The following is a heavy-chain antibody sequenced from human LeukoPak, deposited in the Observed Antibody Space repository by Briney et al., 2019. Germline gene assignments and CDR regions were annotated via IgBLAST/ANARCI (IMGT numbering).Heavy chain of an antibody. J-gene: IGHJ4*02. Sequence: GESLKISCKASGYSFINYWIGWVRQMPGKGLEWMGIIYPSDSDTRYRPSFQGQVTISADTSISTAYLQWSSLKASDTAMYYCARPSNSGYDFWGQGALVTVSS. CDR2: IYPSDSDT. D-gene: IGHD5-12*01. CDR3: ARPSNSGYDF. CDR1: GYSFINYW. V-gene: IGHV5-51*01.